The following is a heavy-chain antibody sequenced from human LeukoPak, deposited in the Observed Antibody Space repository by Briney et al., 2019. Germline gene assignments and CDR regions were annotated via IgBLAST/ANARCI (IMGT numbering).Heavy chain of an antibody. J-gene: IGHJ5*02. V-gene: IGHV1-69*13. Sequence: ASVKVSCKASGYTFTTYGISWVRQAPGQGLEWMGGIIPIFGTANYAQKFQGRVTITADESTSTAYMELSSLRSEDTAVYYCARGGAHDFWSQNWFDPWGQGTLVTVSS. CDR3: ARGGAHDFWSQNWFDP. CDR2: IIPIFGTA. CDR1: GYTFTTYG. D-gene: IGHD3-3*01.